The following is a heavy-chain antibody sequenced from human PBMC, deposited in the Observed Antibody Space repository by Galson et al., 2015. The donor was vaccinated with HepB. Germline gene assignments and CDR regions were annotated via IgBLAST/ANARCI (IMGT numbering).Heavy chain of an antibody. J-gene: IGHJ1*01. V-gene: IGHV1-69*02. CDR2: IIPILGIA. Sequence: SVKVSCKASGGTFSSYTISWVRQAPGQGLEWMGRIIPILGIANYAQKFQGRVTITADKSTSTAYMELSSLRSEDTAVYYCARTDSSGYLGEDQYFQHWGQGTLVTVSS. CDR1: GGTFSSYT. CDR3: ARTDSSGYLGEDQYFQH. D-gene: IGHD3-22*01.